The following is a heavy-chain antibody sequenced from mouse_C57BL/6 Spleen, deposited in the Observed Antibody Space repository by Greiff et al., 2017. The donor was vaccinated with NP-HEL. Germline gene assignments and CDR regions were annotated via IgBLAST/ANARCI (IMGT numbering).Heavy chain of an antibody. CDR3: ARFTTVVAGAY. D-gene: IGHD1-1*01. V-gene: IGHV1-50*01. CDR1: GYTFTSYW. CDR2: IDPSDSYT. J-gene: IGHJ3*01. Sequence: QVQLQQSGAELVKPGASVKLSCKASGYTFTSYWMQWVKQRPGQGLEWIGEIDPSDSYTNYNQKFKGKATLTVDTSSSTAYMQLSSLTSEDSAVYYCARFTTVVAGAYWGQGTLVTVSA.